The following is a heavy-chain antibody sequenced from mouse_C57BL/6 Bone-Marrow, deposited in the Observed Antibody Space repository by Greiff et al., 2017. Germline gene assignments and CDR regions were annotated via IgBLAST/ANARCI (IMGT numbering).Heavy chain of an antibody. CDR1: GYTFTSYW. J-gene: IGHJ3*01. V-gene: IGHV1-69*01. CDR2: IDPSDSYT. CDR3: ARDAY. Sequence: VQLQQPGAELVMPGASVKLSYKASGYTFTSYWMHWVKQRPGQGLECIGEIDPSDSYTNYNQKFKGKSTLTVDKSYSTAYMQLSSLTSEDSAVYYCARDAYWGQGSLVTVTA.